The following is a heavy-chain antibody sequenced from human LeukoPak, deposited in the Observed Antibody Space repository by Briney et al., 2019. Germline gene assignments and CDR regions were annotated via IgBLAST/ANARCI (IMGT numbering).Heavy chain of an antibody. Sequence: PGGSLRLSCAASGFTVSSNYMSWVRQAPGKGLEWVSVIYSSGNTYYADSVKGRFTISRDNSKNTVYLQMNSLRAEDTAVYYCARVSGYSYGSGPDYWGQGTLVTVSS. J-gene: IGHJ4*02. CDR1: GFTVSSNY. CDR2: IYSSGNT. CDR3: ARVSGYSYGSGPDY. V-gene: IGHV3-53*01. D-gene: IGHD5-18*01.